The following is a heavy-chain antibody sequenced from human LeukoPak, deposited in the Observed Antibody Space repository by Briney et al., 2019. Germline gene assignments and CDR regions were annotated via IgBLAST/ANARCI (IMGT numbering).Heavy chain of an antibody. CDR1: GFTFSFYG. CDR2: ISSNGGST. CDR3: VKGRGVLTTVTTHYFDY. D-gene: IGHD4-11*01. Sequence: GGSLRLSCSASGFTFSFYGMHWVRQAPGKGLVYVSAISSNGGSTYYADSVKGRFTISRDNSKNTLSLQMSSLRAEDTAVYYCVKGRGVLTTVTTHYFDYWGQGSLVTVSS. V-gene: IGHV3-64D*09. J-gene: IGHJ4*02.